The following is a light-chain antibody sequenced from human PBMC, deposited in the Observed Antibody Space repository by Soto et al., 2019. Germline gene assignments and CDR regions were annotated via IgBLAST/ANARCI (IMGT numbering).Light chain of an antibody. CDR3: QQYNSYPWT. Sequence: DIQMTQSPSTLSASVGDTVTVTCRASQSVSGWLAWYQQTPGRPPKLLIYDASTLESGVPSRFSGSRSGTEFTLTISSLQPDDFATYYCQQYNSYPWTFGQGTKV. J-gene: IGKJ1*01. CDR1: QSVSGW. V-gene: IGKV1-5*01. CDR2: DAS.